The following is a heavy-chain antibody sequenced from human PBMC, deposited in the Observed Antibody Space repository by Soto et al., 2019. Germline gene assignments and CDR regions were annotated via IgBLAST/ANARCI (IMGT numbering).Heavy chain of an antibody. CDR3: AKDRLDTVPGHWNYVDY. CDR2: ISGSGGST. Sequence: GGSLRLSCAASGFTFSSYAMSWVRQAPGKGLEWVSAISGSGGSTYYADSVKGRFTISRDNSKNTLYLQMNSLRAEDTAVYYFAKDRLDTVPGHWNYVDYWGQGTLVTVSS. CDR1: GFTFSSYA. D-gene: IGHD1-1*01. J-gene: IGHJ4*02. V-gene: IGHV3-23*01.